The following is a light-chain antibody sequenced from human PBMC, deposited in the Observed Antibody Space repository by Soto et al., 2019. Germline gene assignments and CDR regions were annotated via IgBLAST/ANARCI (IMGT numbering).Light chain of an antibody. J-gene: IGKJ5*01. CDR1: QSVSRR. CDR3: QQYSDWPIT. Sequence: EVVFTQSPGTLSLSPCCRATLSCRASQSVSRRLAWYQQRPGQSPRLLISGASMRASGVPVRFIGSGSGTDFTLTITSLQSDDFAVYFCQQYSDWPITFGQGTRLEI. V-gene: IGKV3D-15*01. CDR2: GAS.